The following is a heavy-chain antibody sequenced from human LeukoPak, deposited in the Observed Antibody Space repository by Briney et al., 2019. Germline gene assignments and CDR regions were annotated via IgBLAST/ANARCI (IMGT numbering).Heavy chain of an antibody. V-gene: IGHV7-4-1*02. Sequence: GASVKVSCKASGYTFTSFDVNWVRQATGQGLEWMGWINTNTGNPTYAQGFTGRFVFSLDTSVRTAYLQISSLKAEDTAVYYCARVPTPVAPGMGGDYWGQGTLVTVSS. CDR3: ARVPTPVAPGMGGDY. D-gene: IGHD1-14*01. J-gene: IGHJ4*02. CDR2: INTNTGNP. CDR1: GYTFTSFD.